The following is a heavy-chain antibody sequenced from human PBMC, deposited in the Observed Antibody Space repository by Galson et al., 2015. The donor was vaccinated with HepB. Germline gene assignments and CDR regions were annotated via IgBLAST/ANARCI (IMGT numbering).Heavy chain of an antibody. CDR1: GYTFTSYY. Sequence: SVKVSCKASGYTFTSYYMHWVRQAPGQGLEWMGIINPSGGSTSYAQKFQGRVTMTRDTSTSTVYMELSSLRSEDTAVYYCARAYYGSGSYHPHYYYYYAMDVWGQGTTVTVSS. D-gene: IGHD3-10*01. J-gene: IGHJ6*02. CDR2: INPSGGST. V-gene: IGHV1-46*03. CDR3: ARAYYGSGSYHPHYYYYYAMDV.